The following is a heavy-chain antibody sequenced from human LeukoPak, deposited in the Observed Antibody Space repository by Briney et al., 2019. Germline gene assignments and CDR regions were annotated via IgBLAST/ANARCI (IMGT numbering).Heavy chain of an antibody. J-gene: IGHJ4*02. D-gene: IGHD3-10*01. CDR3: ARASYYGSGSSPSDY. V-gene: IGHV3-30*04. CDR1: GFTFSSYA. Sequence: GGSLRLSCAASGFTFSSYAMHWVRQAPGKGLEWVAVISYDGSNKYYADSVKGRFTISRDNSKNTLYLQMNNLRAEDTAVYYCARASYYGSGSSPSDYWGQGTLVTVSS. CDR2: ISYDGSNK.